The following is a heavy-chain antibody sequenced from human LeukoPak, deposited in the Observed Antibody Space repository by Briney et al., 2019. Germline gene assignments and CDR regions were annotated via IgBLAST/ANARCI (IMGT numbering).Heavy chain of an antibody. CDR2: INPDSGGT. V-gene: IGHV1-2*02. CDR1: GYTFTGYY. D-gene: IGHD6-13*01. J-gene: IGHJ4*02. CDR3: ARDQEQQQLYDY. Sequence: ASVKVSCKASGYTFTGYYMHWVRQAPGQGLEWKGWINPDSGGTNYAQKFQGRVTMTRDTSISTAYMELSRLRSDDTAVYYCARDQEQQQLYDYWGQGTLVTVSS.